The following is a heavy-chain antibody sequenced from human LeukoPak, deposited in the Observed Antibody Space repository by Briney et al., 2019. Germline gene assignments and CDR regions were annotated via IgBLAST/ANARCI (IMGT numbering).Heavy chain of an antibody. CDR3: ARDRSSSWSDY. Sequence: ASVKVSCKASGYTFTSYGISWVRQAPGQGLEWMGWISAYNGNTNYAQKLQGRVTMTTDTSTSTAYTELRSLRSDDTAVYYCARDRSSSWSDYWGQGTLVTVSS. V-gene: IGHV1-18*01. D-gene: IGHD6-13*01. J-gene: IGHJ4*02. CDR2: ISAYNGNT. CDR1: GYTFTSYG.